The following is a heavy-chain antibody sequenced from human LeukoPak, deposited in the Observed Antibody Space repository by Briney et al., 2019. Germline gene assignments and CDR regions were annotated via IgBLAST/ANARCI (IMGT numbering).Heavy chain of an antibody. Sequence: SETLSLTCSVCCGFISCYYWSWLRQPPEEGLEWIGYNSYSGSTNYNPSLKSRVTISVDTSKYQFSLKLSSVTAADTAVYYCASLSGSYSNFDIWGQGTMVTVSS. D-gene: IGHD1-26*01. CDR2: NSYSGST. J-gene: IGHJ3*02. V-gene: IGHV4-59*08. CDR3: ASLSGSYSNFDI. CDR1: CGFISCYY.